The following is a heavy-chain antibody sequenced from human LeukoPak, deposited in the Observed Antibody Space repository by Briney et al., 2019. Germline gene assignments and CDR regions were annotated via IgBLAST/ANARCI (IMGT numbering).Heavy chain of an antibody. V-gene: IGHV4-34*01. CDR3: AIVGKKQLTNYYYYYMDV. D-gene: IGHD2-15*01. J-gene: IGHJ6*03. CDR2: INHSGST. Sequence: SETLSLTCTVSGYSLSSAYYWSWIRQPPGKGLEWIGEINHSGSTNYNPSLKSRVTISVDTSKNQFSLKLSSVTAADTAVYYCAIVGKKQLTNYYYYYMDVWGKGTTVTVSS. CDR1: GYSLSSAYY.